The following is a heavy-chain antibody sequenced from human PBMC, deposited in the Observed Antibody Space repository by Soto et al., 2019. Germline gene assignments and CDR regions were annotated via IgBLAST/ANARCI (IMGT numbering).Heavy chain of an antibody. V-gene: IGHV3-53*01. Sequence: EVQLVESGGGLIQPGGSLKLSCAASGFTVGNNYMSWVRQAPGKGLEWVSLIYSTGTTKYADSVKGRLTVSSDNAKNPMYLQMNSLGAEDTAVYYCAKDGRGSGSHYNSFGYWGQGTLVTVS. D-gene: IGHD3-10*01. CDR2: IYSTGTT. CDR1: GFTVGNNY. CDR3: AKDGRGSGSHYNSFGY. J-gene: IGHJ4*02.